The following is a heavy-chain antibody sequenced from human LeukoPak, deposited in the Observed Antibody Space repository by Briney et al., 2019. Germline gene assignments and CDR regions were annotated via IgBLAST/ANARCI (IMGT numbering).Heavy chain of an antibody. CDR1: GFTLGSSW. CDR3: VAALGSSSSDF. V-gene: IGHV3-7*01. D-gene: IGHD6-6*01. CDR2: IKQDGSEV. Sequence: GGSLRLSCAASGFTLGSSWMSWVRQAPGKGLEWVANIKQDGSEVYYVDSVEGRFTVSRDNAKNSLSLQMNSLRGEDTAVYYCVAALGSSSSDFWGQGTLVTVSS. J-gene: IGHJ4*02.